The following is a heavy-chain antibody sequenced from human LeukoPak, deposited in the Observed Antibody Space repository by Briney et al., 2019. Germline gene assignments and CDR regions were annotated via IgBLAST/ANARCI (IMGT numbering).Heavy chain of an antibody. CDR3: AVRPGYSGYDFGGGFDY. CDR1: GFTFSNYN. D-gene: IGHD5-12*01. Sequence: GRSLRLSCSASGFTFSNYNIHWVRQAPGKGLEWVAGISYDGSNKYDSDSVKGRFTISRDNSKNTLNLQMSSLRSEDTAVYYCAVRPGYSGYDFGGGFDYWGQGTLVTVSS. J-gene: IGHJ4*02. V-gene: IGHV3-30*03. CDR2: ISYDGSNK.